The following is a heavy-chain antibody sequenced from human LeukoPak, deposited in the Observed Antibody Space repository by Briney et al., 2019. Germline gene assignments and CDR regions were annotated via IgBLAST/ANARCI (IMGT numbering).Heavy chain of an antibody. CDR1: GFTFSSYS. CDR3: ARDPYSGYANWYFDL. V-gene: IGHV3-21*01. CDR2: ISSSSSYI. J-gene: IGHJ2*01. Sequence: GGSLRLSCAASGFTFSSYSMNWVRQAPGKGLEWVSSISSSSSYIHYADSVKGRFTISRDNAKNSLYLQMNSLRAEDTAVYYCARDPYSGYANWYFDLWGRGTLVTVSS. D-gene: IGHD5-12*01.